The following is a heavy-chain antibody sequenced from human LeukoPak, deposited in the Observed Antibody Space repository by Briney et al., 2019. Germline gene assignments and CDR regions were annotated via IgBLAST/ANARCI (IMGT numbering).Heavy chain of an antibody. CDR2: IHTSGSN. D-gene: IGHD3-3*01. CDR1: GVSISPYY. J-gene: IGHJ3*01. CDR3: ARLSAAVHLGAFDL. Sequence: SETLSLTCAVSGVSISPYYWAWIRQPPGKGLEWIGYIHTSGSNNQYPSLKSRVTISVDKSKNHFSLRLTSVTAADTTVYYCARLSAAVHLGAFDLWGQGTMVTVSS. V-gene: IGHV4-4*09.